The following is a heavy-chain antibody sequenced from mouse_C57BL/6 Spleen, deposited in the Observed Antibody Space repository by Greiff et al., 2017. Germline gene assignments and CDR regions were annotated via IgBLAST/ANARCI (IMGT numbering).Heavy chain of an antibody. CDR3: ARHECSYYFDY. CDR2: ISSGGSYT. Sequence: DVHLVESGGDLVKPGGSLKLSCAASGFTFSSYGMSWVRQTPGKRLEWVATISSGGSYTYYPDSVKGRFTIARDNAKNTQYLQMSSLKSEDTAVDYCARHECSYYFDYWGQGTTVTVSS. CDR1: GFTFSSYG. J-gene: IGHJ2*01. V-gene: IGHV5-6*01.